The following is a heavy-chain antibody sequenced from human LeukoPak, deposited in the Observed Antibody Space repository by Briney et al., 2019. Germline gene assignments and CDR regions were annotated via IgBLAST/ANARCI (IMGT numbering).Heavy chain of an antibody. Sequence: GVSLRLSCAASGFTFSSNGMHWDRQAPGKGLEWVAVIWYDGSNKYYADSVKGRFTISRDNSKNTLYLQMNSLRAEDTAVYYCAMDAAAGNYWGQGTLVTVSS. CDR3: AMDAAAGNY. D-gene: IGHD6-13*01. V-gene: IGHV3-33*01. J-gene: IGHJ4*02. CDR2: IWYDGSNK. CDR1: GFTFSSNG.